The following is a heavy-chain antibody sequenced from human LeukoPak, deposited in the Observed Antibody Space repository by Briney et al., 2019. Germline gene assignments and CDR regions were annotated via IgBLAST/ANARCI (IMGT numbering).Heavy chain of an antibody. Sequence: ASVKVSCKASGYTFTGYYMHWVRQAPGQGLEWMGWINPNSGGTNYAQKFQGRVAMTRDTSISTAYMELSRLRSDDTAVYYCARVRVYDYVWGSYRPPFDYWGQGTLVTVSS. J-gene: IGHJ4*02. CDR1: GYTFTGYY. CDR2: INPNSGGT. CDR3: ARVRVYDYVWGSYRPPFDY. D-gene: IGHD3-16*02. V-gene: IGHV1-2*02.